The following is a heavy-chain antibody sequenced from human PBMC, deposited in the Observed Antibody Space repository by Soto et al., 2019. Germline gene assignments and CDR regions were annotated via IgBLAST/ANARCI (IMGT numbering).Heavy chain of an antibody. D-gene: IGHD3-22*01. V-gene: IGHV1-69*12. CDR3: ARAGTDMYDSSSGDY. CDR1: EGTFSSYA. CDR2: IIPIFGTA. Sequence: QVQLVQSGAEVKKPGSSVKVSCKASEGTFSSYAISWVRQAPGQGLEWMGGIIPIFGTANYAQKFQGRVTITADESTSTAYMELSSLRSEDTAVYYCARAGTDMYDSSSGDYWGQGTLVTVSS. J-gene: IGHJ4*02.